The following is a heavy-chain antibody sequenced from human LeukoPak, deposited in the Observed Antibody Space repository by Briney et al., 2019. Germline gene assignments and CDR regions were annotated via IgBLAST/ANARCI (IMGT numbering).Heavy chain of an antibody. D-gene: IGHD2-2*01. J-gene: IGHJ6*03. CDR2: INHSGST. CDR3: ARGPTDCSSTSCPPYYYMDV. V-gene: IGHV4-34*01. CDR1: GGSSSGYY. Sequence: PSETLSLTCAVYGGSSSGYYWSWIRQPPGKGLEWIGEINHSGSTNYNPSLKSRVTISVDTSKNQFSLKLSSVTAADTAVYYCARGPTDCSSTSCPPYYYMDVWGKGTTVTVSS.